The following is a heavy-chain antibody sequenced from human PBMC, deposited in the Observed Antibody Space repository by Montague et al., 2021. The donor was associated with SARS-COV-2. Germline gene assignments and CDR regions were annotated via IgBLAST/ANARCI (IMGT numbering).Heavy chain of an antibody. J-gene: IGHJ4*02. Sequence: SETLSLTCTVSGGSINSSSYYWGWIRQPPGKGLEWIGSIYSGSTYYNPSLKNRVTISVDTSKNQFSLKLSSVTAADTAVFYCARELGYCSSTNCFHFDYWGQGTLVTVSS. V-gene: IGHV4-39*07. D-gene: IGHD2-2*01. CDR2: IYSGST. CDR1: GGSINSSSYY. CDR3: ARELGYCSSTNCFHFDY.